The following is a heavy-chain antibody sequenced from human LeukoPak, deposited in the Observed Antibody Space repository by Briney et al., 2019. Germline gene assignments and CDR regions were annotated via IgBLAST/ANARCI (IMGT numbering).Heavy chain of an antibody. CDR2: IANSGEDT. D-gene: IGHD2-15*01. V-gene: IGHV3-23*01. Sequence: GGSLRLSCAASGFTFSIYAMSWVRQAPGKGLEWVSGIANSGEDTYYADSVKGRFTISRDNSKNVLYLQMHNLRAEDTAMYYCAKDQIGYCSGGSRYDFDYWGQGTLVTVSS. CDR3: AKDQIGYCSGGSRYDFDY. J-gene: IGHJ4*02. CDR1: GFTFSIYA.